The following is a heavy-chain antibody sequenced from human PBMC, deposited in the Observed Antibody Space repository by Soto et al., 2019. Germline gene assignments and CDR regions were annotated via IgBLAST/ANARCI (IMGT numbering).Heavy chain of an antibody. J-gene: IGHJ4*02. CDR1: GFSLSTSGMG. Sequence: QITLKESGPTQVKPTQTLTLTCSFSGFSLSTSGMGVGWHHQPPGQALEWLALITWDGDKRSRPSLRNRLTITRDTSKNQVVLTMTNMDLVDTATYYCAHISVAMFGFVSCGQGALVTVSS. V-gene: IGHV2-5*02. CDR3: AHISVAMFGFVS. D-gene: IGHD3-16*01. CDR2: ITWDGDK.